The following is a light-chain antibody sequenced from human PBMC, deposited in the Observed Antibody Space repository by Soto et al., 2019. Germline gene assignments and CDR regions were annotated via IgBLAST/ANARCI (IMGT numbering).Light chain of an antibody. CDR1: QSISSY. CDR3: QHRSNWHSWT. V-gene: IGKV3-11*01. Sequence: IILTQSPSTLSLSPGDRATLSCRASQSISSYLSCYQQKPGQAPRHVIYDTSNRATDTPARFSGSGSGTDFTLTTSSLETEDLAVYYCQHRSNWHSWTFGAGTKVDIK. J-gene: IGKJ1*01. CDR2: DTS.